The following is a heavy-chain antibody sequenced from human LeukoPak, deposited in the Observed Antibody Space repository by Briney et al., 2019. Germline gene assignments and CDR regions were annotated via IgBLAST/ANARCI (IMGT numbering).Heavy chain of an antibody. CDR1: GGSISSGGYS. D-gene: IGHD5-18*01. CDR3: ARVRSGIQLWSAGAFDI. Sequence: SETLSLTCAVSGGSISSGGYSWSWIRQPPGKGLEWIGYIYHSGSTYYNPSLKSRVTISVDRSKNQFSLKLSSVTAADTAVYYCARVRSGIQLWSAGAFDIWGQGTMVTVSS. V-gene: IGHV4-30-2*01. J-gene: IGHJ3*02. CDR2: IYHSGST.